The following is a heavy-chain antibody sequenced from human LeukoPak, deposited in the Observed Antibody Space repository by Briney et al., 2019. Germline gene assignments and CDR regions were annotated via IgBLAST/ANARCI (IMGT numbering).Heavy chain of an antibody. Sequence: PGGSLRLSCAASGFTFSGHNMNWVRQAPRKGLEWISFVSISSGTIYYADSVNGRFRISRDNAKSSLDLEMNSLRAEDTAVYYCARAMSTFGGVRNYFDSWGQGTLVTVSS. CDR3: ARAMSTFGGVRNYFDS. V-gene: IGHV3-48*04. CDR2: VSISSGTI. CDR1: GFTFSGHN. J-gene: IGHJ4*02. D-gene: IGHD3-16*01.